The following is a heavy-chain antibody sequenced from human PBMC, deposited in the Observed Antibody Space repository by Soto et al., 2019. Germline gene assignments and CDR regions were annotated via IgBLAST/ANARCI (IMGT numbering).Heavy chain of an antibody. CDR2: IDEYGSTI. CDR1: GFTFSSYW. Sequence: EVQLVESGGGLVQPGGSLRLSCAASGFTFSSYWMHWVRQVPGKGLLWVSRIDEYGSTINYADSVRGRFTISRDNARNTLYMEMNSLRAEDTALYYCTRDIGGKGAYWGPGTLVTVSS. CDR3: TRDIGGKGAY. D-gene: IGHD3-10*01. J-gene: IGHJ4*02. V-gene: IGHV3-74*01.